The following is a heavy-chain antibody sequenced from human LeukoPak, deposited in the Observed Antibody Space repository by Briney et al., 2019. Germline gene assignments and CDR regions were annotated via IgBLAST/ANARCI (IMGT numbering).Heavy chain of an antibody. CDR1: GYTFTDYY. D-gene: IGHD3-22*01. J-gene: IGHJ3*02. CDR3: AGLEPVYYYDSSGTTLDAFDI. Sequence: ASVKVSCKASGYTFTDYYIHWVRQAPGQGLEWMGWINPNSGGTNYAQKFQGRVTMTRDTSISTAYMELSRLRSDDTAVYYCAGLEPVYYYDSSGTTLDAFDIWGQGTMVTVSS. CDR2: INPNSGGT. V-gene: IGHV1-2*02.